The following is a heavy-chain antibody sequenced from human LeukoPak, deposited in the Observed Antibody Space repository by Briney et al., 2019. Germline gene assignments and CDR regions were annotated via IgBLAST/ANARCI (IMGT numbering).Heavy chain of an antibody. CDR3: ASRSLGELSLFDY. D-gene: IGHD3-16*02. CDR1: GGSISSGGYY. Sequence: SETLSLTCTVSGGSISSGGYYWSWIRQHPGKGLEWIGYIYYSGSTYYNPSLKSRVTISVDTSKNQFSLKLSSVSAADTAVYYCASRSLGELSLFDYWGQGTLVTVSS. J-gene: IGHJ4*02. CDR2: IYYSGST. V-gene: IGHV4-31*03.